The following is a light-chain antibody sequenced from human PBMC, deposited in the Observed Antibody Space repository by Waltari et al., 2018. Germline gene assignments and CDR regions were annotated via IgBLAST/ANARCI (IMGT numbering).Light chain of an antibody. J-gene: IGKJ5*01. Sequence: EIVLTQSPAPLSLSPGDRATPSCRARQSVSSYLAWYQQKPGQAPRLLIYDASNRATGIPARFSGSGSGTDFTLTISSLEPEDFAVYYCQQRSNWPITFGQGTRLEIK. CDR3: QQRSNWPIT. CDR1: QSVSSY. CDR2: DAS. V-gene: IGKV3-11*01.